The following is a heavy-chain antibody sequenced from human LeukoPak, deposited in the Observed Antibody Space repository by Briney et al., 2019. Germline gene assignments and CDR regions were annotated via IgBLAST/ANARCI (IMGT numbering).Heavy chain of an antibody. CDR3: AREVELLRTFDY. D-gene: IGHD1-26*01. J-gene: IGHJ4*02. V-gene: IGHV3-53*01. CDR1: GFTVSSNY. CDR2: IYSGGST. Sequence: PGGSLRLSCAASGFTVSSNYMSWVRQAPGKGLEWVSVIYSGGSTYYADSVKGRFTISRDNSKNTLYLQMNSLRAEDTAVYYCAREVELLRTFDYWGQGTLVTVSS.